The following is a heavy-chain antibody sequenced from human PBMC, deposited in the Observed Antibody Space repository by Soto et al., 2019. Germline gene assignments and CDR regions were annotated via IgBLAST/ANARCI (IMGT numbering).Heavy chain of an antibody. D-gene: IGHD1-26*01. V-gene: IGHV4-59*02. CDR1: GASVRDGY. CDR2: MYFGGSF. CDR3: ARSYYDATGFAVDP. Sequence: SSETLSLTCTVAGASVRDGYWSWIRQPPGKELEWIGFMYFGGSFNYNPSLTGRVTISVETSKNQFSMTMTSVTAADTAVYYCARSYYDATGFAVDPWGQGTLVTVS. J-gene: IGHJ5*02.